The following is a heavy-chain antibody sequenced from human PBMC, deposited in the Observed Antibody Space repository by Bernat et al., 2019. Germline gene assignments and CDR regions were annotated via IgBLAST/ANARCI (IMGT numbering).Heavy chain of an antibody. D-gene: IGHD3-22*01. CDR2: IIPILGIA. V-gene: IGHV1-69*02. J-gene: IGHJ3*02. CDR1: GGTFSSYT. Sequence: QVQLVQSGAEVKKPGSSVKVSCKASGGTFSSYTISWVRQAPGQGLEWMGRIIPILGIANYAQKFQGRVTITADKSTSTAYMELSSLRSEDTAVYCCGGGGYSSIGRSGDSFDIWGQGTMVTVSS. CDR3: GGGGYSSIGRSGDSFDI.